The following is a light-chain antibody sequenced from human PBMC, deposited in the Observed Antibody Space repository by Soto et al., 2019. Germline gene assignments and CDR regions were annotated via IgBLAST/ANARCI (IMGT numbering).Light chain of an antibody. CDR3: EQYGSSPPSIT. Sequence: VFTQSPGTLSLSPGARATLSCRASQSVSNNYLAWYQQKPGQAPRLLIXGASNRATGIPDRFSGSGSETEFTLTISSLQSVEFAGYYGEQYGSSPPSITFGQGAKVDIK. CDR2: GAS. J-gene: IGKJ1*01. CDR1: QSVSNNY. V-gene: IGKV3-20*01.